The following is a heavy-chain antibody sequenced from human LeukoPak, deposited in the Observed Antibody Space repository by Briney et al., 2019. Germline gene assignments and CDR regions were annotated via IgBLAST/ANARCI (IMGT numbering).Heavy chain of an antibody. J-gene: IGHJ4*02. D-gene: IGHD6-19*01. CDR2: IYYSGST. V-gene: IGHV4-59*01. CDR3: ARALAVAGRFYFDY. CDR1: GGSISSYY. Sequence: SETLSLTCTVSGGSISSYYWSWIRQPPGKGLEWIRYIYYSGSTNYNPSLKSRVTISVDTSKNQFSLKLSSVTAADTAVYYCARALAVAGRFYFDYWGQGTLVTVSS.